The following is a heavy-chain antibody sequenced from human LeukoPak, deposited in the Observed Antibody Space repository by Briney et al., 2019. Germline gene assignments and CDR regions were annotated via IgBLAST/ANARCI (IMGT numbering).Heavy chain of an antibody. V-gene: IGHV1-24*01. CDR2: FDPEDGET. J-gene: IGHJ4*02. Sequence: ASLKVSCKVSGYTLTELSMHWVRQAPGKGLEWRGGFDPEDGETIYAQKFQGRVTMTEDTSTDTAYMELSSLRSEDTAVYYCATGDAISSGYYWGPFDYWGQGTLVTVSS. CDR1: GYTLTELS. D-gene: IGHD3-22*01. CDR3: ATGDAISSGYYWGPFDY.